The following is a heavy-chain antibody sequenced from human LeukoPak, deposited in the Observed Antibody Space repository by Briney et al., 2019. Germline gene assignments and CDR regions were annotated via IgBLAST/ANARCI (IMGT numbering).Heavy chain of an antibody. J-gene: IGHJ3*02. CDR2: IYASGST. Sequence: SETLSLTCTVSGGSIRSYYWSWIRQPAGKGLEWIGRIYASGSTNYNPSLKSRVTISVDKSKNQFSLKLSSVTAADTAVYYCAREGWEPLRAFDIWGQGTMVTVSS. D-gene: IGHD2-15*01. V-gene: IGHV4-4*07. CDR1: GGSIRSYY. CDR3: AREGWEPLRAFDI.